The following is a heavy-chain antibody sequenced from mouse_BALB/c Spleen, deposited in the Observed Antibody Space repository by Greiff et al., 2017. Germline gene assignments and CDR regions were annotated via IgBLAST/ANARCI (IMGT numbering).Heavy chain of an antibody. D-gene: IGHD2-14*01. CDR1: GFTFSSFG. CDR2: ISSGSSTI. Sequence: EVQVVESGGGLVQPGGSRKLSCAASGFTFSSFGMHWVRQAPEKGLEWVAYISSGSSTIYYADTVKGRYTISRDNPKNTLFLQITSLRSEDTAMYYCARTPYRYDGARCAYWGQGTLVTVSA. J-gene: IGHJ3*01. V-gene: IGHV5-17*02. CDR3: ARTPYRYDGARCAY.